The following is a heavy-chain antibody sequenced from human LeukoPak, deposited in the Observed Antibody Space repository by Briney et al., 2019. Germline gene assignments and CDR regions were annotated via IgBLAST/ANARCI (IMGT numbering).Heavy chain of an antibody. V-gene: IGHV5-51*01. CDR2: IYPGDSDT. Sequence: VEPLKISCKGSGYSFTRYWIGWVRQMPGKGLEWMGIIYPGDSDTRYSPSFQGQVTISADKSISPAYLQWSSLKASDTAMYYCARQHSKNIPPDYFDYRGQGTLVTVSS. J-gene: IGHJ4*02. CDR3: ARQHSKNIPPDYFDY. CDR1: GYSFTRYW. D-gene: IGHD6-13*01.